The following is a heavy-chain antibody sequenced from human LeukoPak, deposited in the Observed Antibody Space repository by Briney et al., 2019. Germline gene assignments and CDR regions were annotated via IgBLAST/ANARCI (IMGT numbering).Heavy chain of an antibody. D-gene: IGHD3-10*01. CDR1: GSTFSSYE. J-gene: IGHJ6*04. CDR2: ISSSGGTI. Sequence: GGSLRLSCAAPGSTFSSYEMNWFGKAPGKGLEGFSYISSSGGTIYFADSVKGGFTISRDNGKNSLYLQMNSLRAEDTALYYCARAHAHITMVRGVNQTLLYGYYYGMDVWGKGTTVTVSS. V-gene: IGHV3-48*03. CDR3: ARAHAHITMVRGVNQTLLYGYYYGMDV.